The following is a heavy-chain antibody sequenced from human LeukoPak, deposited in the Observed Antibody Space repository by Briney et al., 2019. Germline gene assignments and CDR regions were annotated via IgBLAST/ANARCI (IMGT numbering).Heavy chain of an antibody. CDR2: INEYGGQT. V-gene: IGHV3-7*01. CDR3: ARDAWGAVAATLDV. CDR1: GFTASSHS. Sequence: GGSLRLSCEVSGFTASSHSMNWVRQAPGKGLEWVANINEYGGQTFYVDSVKGRFTISRDNAKNSLFLQMNSLRAEDTAVYYCARDAWGAVAATLDVWGQGTTVTVSS. D-gene: IGHD6-19*01. J-gene: IGHJ6*02.